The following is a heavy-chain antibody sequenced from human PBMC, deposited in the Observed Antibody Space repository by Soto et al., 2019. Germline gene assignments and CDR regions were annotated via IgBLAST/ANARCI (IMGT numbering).Heavy chain of an antibody. CDR2: ISGSGGST. D-gene: IGHD6-13*01. V-gene: IGHV3-23*01. J-gene: IGHJ5*02. Sequence: EVQLLESGGGLVQPGGSLRLSCAASGFTFSSYAMSWVRQAPGKGLEWVSAISGSGGSTYYADSVKGRFIISRDNSKNTLYLQMNSLRAEDTAVYYCAKPLHSSSWPRTNWFDPWGQGTLVTVSS. CDR1: GFTFSSYA. CDR3: AKPLHSSSWPRTNWFDP.